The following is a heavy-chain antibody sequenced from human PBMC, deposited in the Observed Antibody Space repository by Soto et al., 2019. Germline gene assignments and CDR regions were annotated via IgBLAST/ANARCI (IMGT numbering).Heavy chain of an antibody. V-gene: IGHV4-59*01. CDR2: LYYTGST. D-gene: IGHD3-10*01. CDR1: GASISRYY. J-gene: IGHJ4*02. Sequence: PSETLSLTCTVSGASISRYYWSWIRQSPGKGLEWIGYLYYTGSTNYNPSLKSRVTISVDTSKNQFSLKLSSVTAADTAVYYCARSSYYYGSGSLFDYWGQGTLVTVSS. CDR3: ARSSYYYGSGSLFDY.